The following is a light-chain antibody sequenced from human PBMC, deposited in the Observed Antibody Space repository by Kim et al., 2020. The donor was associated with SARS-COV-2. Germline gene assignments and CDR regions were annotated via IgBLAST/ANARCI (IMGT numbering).Light chain of an antibody. Sequence: AVQMTQSPSSLSASVGDRVTITCRASQGIGNDLGWYQQKPGKAPKLLISAASRLQSGVPSRFGGSGSGTGFTLTISSLQPEDVATYYCLQDFTFPWTFGQGTKLEI. CDR3: LQDFTFPWT. CDR1: QGIGND. V-gene: IGKV1-6*02. CDR2: AAS. J-gene: IGKJ1*01.